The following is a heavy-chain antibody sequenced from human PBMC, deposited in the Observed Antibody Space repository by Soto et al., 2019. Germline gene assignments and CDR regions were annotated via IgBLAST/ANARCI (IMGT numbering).Heavy chain of an antibody. V-gene: IGHV3-30*18. CDR3: AKETIQVGGPNYFDY. J-gene: IGHJ4*02. CDR1: GFSFSRYG. CDR2: ISWDGLAQ. D-gene: IGHD1-1*01. Sequence: VQLVESGGGVVQPGRSLRLLCEASGFSFSRYGMHWVRQAPGMGLEWVAVISWDGLAQYYADSVKGRFTISRDNSQSTLYLQMNSLRTEEPSIYYCAKETIQVGGPNYFDYWGQGALVTVSS.